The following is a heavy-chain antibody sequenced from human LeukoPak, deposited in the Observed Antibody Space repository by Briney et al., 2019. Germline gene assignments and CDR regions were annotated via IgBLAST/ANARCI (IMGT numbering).Heavy chain of an antibody. CDR3: ARRRAEGGSNGHYNWFDP. CDR1: GGSISSYY. J-gene: IGHJ5*02. CDR2: IYFSGTT. Sequence: SETLSLTCTVAGGSISSYYWSWIRQPPGKGLEWIGYIYFSGTTKYNPSLESRVTISVDTSKNQFSLKLSSVTAADTAVYYCARRRAEGGSNGHYNWFDPWGQGILVTVSS. V-gene: IGHV4-59*08. D-gene: IGHD6-13*01.